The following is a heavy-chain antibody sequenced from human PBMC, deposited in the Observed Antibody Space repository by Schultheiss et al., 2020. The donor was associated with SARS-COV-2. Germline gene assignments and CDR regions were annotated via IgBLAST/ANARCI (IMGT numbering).Heavy chain of an antibody. J-gene: IGHJ5*02. CDR1: GFTFSSYW. V-gene: IGHV3-74*01. D-gene: IGHD3-10*01. Sequence: GGSLRLSCAASGFTFSSYWMHWVRQAPGKGLVWVSRINSDGSSTSYADSVKGRFTISRDNAKNSLYLQMNSLRAEDTAVYYCARVNHRGGNWFDPWGQGTLVTVSS. CDR3: ARVNHRGGNWFDP. CDR2: INSDGSST.